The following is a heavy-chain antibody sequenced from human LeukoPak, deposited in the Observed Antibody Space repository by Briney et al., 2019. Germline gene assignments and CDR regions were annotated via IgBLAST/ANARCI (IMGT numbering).Heavy chain of an antibody. CDR2: INPNSGGT. D-gene: IGHD3-3*01. V-gene: IGHV1-2*06. CDR3: ARGFTIFGDFDY. J-gene: IGHJ4*02. CDR1: GYTFTGYY. Sequence: ASVKVSCKASGYTFTGYYMHWVRPAPGQGLEWMGRINPNSGGTNYAQKFQGRVTMTRDTSISTAYMELSRLRSDDTAVYYCARGFTIFGDFDYWGQGTLVTVSS.